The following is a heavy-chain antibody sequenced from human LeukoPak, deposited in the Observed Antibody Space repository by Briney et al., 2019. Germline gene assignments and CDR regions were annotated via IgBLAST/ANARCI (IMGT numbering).Heavy chain of an antibody. Sequence: GGSLRLSCAASGFTSSSYGMHWVRQAPGKGLEWVAVISYDGSNKYYADSVKGRFTISRDNSKNTLYLQMNSLRAEDTAVYYCAKGSIRRYQPLPSGVDYWGQGTLVTVSS. CDR1: GFTSSSYG. CDR3: AKGSIRRYQPLPSGVDY. J-gene: IGHJ4*02. CDR2: ISYDGSNK. D-gene: IGHD2-2*01. V-gene: IGHV3-30*18.